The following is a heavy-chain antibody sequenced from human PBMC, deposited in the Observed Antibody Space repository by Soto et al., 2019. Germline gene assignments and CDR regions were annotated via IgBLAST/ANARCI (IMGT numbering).Heavy chain of an antibody. D-gene: IGHD3-9*01. CDR3: ARDPPLRYFDHYLPGTGFDP. CDR2: IKQDGSEK. V-gene: IGHV3-7*04. CDR1: GFTFSSYW. Sequence: GGSLRLSCAASGFTFSSYWMSWVRQAPGKGLEWVANIKQDGSEKYYVDSVKGRFTISRDNAKNSLYLQMNSLRAEDTAVYYCARDPPLRYFDHYLPGTGFDPWGQGTLVTVSS. J-gene: IGHJ5*02.